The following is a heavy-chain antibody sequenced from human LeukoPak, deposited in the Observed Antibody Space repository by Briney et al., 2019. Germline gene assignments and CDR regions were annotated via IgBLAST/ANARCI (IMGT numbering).Heavy chain of an antibody. J-gene: IGHJ5*02. V-gene: IGHV1-2*02. CDR3: AKDPKKYCGALLDNWFDP. CDR1: GYTFTGYY. D-gene: IGHD6-6*01. Sequence: GASVKVSCKASGYTFTGYYLHWVRQAPGQGLEWMGWINPSSGATNYAQSFQGRVTMTRDTSISTAYMELMSLMSDDTAVYYCAKDPKKYCGALLDNWFDPWGQGTLVTVSS. CDR2: INPSSGAT.